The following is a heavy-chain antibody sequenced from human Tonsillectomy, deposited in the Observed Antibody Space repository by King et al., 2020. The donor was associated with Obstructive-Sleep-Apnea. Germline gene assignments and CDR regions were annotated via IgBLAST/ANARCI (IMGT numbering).Heavy chain of an antibody. CDR2: ISYDGSNK. J-gene: IGHJ4*02. CDR3: LAYDLVQGGFDY. CDR1: GFTLSNYA. D-gene: IGHD2-8*02. Sequence: QLVQSGGGVVQPGRSLRLSCAASGFTLSNYALHWVRQAPGKGLEWVASISYDGSNKYLADSVKGRFTISRDNSKNTVYLQMNSLRAEDTAVFYCLAYDLVQGGFDYWGQGTLVTVTA. V-gene: IGHV3-30*03.